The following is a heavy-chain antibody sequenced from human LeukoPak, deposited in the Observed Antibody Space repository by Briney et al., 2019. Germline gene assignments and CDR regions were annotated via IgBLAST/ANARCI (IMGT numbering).Heavy chain of an antibody. J-gene: IGHJ4*02. Sequence: SETLSLTCTVSGYSIRSGYYWGWIRQPPGKGLEWIGYIYYSGSTNYNPSLKSRVTISVDTSKNQFSLKLSSVTAADTAVYYCAKSNTAMVLFDYWGQGTLVTVSS. D-gene: IGHD5-18*01. V-gene: IGHV4-61*01. CDR1: GYSIRSGYY. CDR2: IYYSGST. CDR3: AKSNTAMVLFDY.